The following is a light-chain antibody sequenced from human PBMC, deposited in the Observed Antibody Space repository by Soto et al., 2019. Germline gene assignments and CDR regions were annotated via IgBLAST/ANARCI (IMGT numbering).Light chain of an antibody. CDR1: QNVNSN. Sequence: EIVMTQSPASLSVSPGERATLSCRASQNVNSNLAWYQQKPGQAPRFLIYGASTRATGIPARFSGSGSGTDFTLTISRLEPEDFAVYYCQQYGSSLSITFGQGTRLEIK. CDR2: GAS. V-gene: IGKV3-15*01. J-gene: IGKJ5*01. CDR3: QQYGSSLSIT.